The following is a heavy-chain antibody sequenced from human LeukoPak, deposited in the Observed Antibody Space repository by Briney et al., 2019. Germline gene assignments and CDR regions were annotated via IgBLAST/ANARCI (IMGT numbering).Heavy chain of an antibody. Sequence: PGGSLRLSCAASGFTFSSYAMSWVRQAPGKGLEWVSVISGSGGSTYYADSVKGRFTISRDNSKNTLYLQMNSLRTEDTGVYYCARGLNDPLQIDYWGQGTLVTVSS. CDR3: ARGLNDPLQIDY. V-gene: IGHV3-23*01. J-gene: IGHJ4*02. D-gene: IGHD1-1*01. CDR2: ISGSGGST. CDR1: GFTFSSYA.